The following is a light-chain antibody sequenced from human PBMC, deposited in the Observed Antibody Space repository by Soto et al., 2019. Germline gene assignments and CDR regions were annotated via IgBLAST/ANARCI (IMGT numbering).Light chain of an antibody. J-gene: IGLJ3*02. CDR3: QSYGSRRTAGV. Sequence: QSVLTQPPSVSGAPGQRVTISCTGSYSNIAPYDVHWYQQLPGTAPKLLIYGNTHRPSGVPDRFSGSKSDSSASLAITGLQAEDEAEYYCQSYGSRRTAGVVGGGSKLTVL. CDR2: GNT. V-gene: IGLV1-40*01. CDR1: YSNIAPYD.